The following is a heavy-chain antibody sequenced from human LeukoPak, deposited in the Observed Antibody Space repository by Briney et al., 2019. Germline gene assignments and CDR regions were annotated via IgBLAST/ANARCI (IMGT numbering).Heavy chain of an antibody. V-gene: IGHV4-39*07. CDR1: GGSISSSSYY. CDR2: IYYSGST. CDR3: ARHVEASALWFGELFFHYYGMDV. D-gene: IGHD3-10*01. J-gene: IGHJ6*02. Sequence: SETPSLTCTVSGGSISSSSYYWGWIRQPPGKGLEWIGSIYYSGSTYYSPSLKSRVTISVDTSKNQFSLKLSSVTAADTAVYYCARHVEASALWFGELFFHYYGMDVWGQGTTVTVSS.